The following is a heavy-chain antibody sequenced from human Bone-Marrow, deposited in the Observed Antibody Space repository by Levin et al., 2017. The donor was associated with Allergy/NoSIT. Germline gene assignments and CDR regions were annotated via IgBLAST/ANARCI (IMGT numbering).Heavy chain of an antibody. D-gene: IGHD1-26*01. Sequence: GESLKISCAASGLTFSSYAMSWVRQAPGKGLEWVSAISGSGSNTYSADSVKGRFTISRDNSKNTHYLQMNSLRAEDTAVYYCTRDRGEWGQFYFDYWGQGILVTVSS. CDR1: GLTFSSYA. CDR2: ISGSGSNT. CDR3: TRDRGEWGQFYFDY. J-gene: IGHJ4*02. V-gene: IGHV3-23*01.